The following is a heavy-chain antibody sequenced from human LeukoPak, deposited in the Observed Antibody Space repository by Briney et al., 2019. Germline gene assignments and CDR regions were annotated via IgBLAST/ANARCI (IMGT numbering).Heavy chain of an antibody. CDR3: ANGDSGSFDY. J-gene: IGHJ4*02. D-gene: IGHD5-12*01. Sequence: GGSLRLSCAAPGFTVSSNYMSWVRQAPGKGLEWVAVISYDGSNKYYADSVKGRFTISRDNSKNTLYLQMNSLRAEDTAVYYCANGDSGSFDYWGQGTLVTVSS. CDR2: ISYDGSNK. CDR1: GFTVSSNY. V-gene: IGHV3-30*18.